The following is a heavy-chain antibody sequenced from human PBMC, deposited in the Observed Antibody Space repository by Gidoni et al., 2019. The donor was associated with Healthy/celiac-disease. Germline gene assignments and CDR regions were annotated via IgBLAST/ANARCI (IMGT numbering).Heavy chain of an antibody. J-gene: IGHJ6*02. CDR2: INPGGGST. V-gene: IGHV1-46*01. D-gene: IGHD2-2*02. Sequence: QVQLVQSGAEVKKPGASVKVSCKASGYTFTSYYMHWVRQAPGQGLEWMGIINPGGGSTSYAQKFQGRVTMTRDTSTSTVYMELSSLRSEDTAVYYCARGEVPAAIPAYYYYGMDVWGQGTTVTVSS. CDR3: ARGEVPAAIPAYYYYGMDV. CDR1: GYTFTSYY.